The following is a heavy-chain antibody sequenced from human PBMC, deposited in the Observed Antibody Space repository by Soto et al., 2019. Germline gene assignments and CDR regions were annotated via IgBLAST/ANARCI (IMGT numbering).Heavy chain of an antibody. J-gene: IGHJ5*02. Sequence: QVQLQESGPGLVKPSQTLSLTCTVSGGSISSGDYYWSWIRQPPGKGLEWIGYIYYSGSTDYNPSLKRRVTISVDTSKNHFSLRLSSVTAADTAVYYCAKRYCSGGSGLFDPWGQGTLVTVSS. CDR1: GGSISSGDYY. CDR3: AKRYCSGGSGLFDP. CDR2: IYYSGST. V-gene: IGHV4-30-4*01. D-gene: IGHD2-15*01.